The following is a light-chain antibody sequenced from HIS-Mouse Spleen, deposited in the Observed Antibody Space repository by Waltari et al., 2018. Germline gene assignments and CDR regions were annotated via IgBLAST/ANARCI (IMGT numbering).Light chain of an antibody. CDR1: QGISSY. V-gene: IGKV1-9*01. Sequence: DIQLTQSPSFLSASVGYRVTITCRASQGISSYLAWYQQKPGKAPKLLLYAASTLQSGVPSRFSGSGSGTEFTLTISSLQPEDFATYYCQQLNSYPPTFGQGTKVEIK. J-gene: IGKJ1*01. CDR2: AAS. CDR3: QQLNSYPPT.